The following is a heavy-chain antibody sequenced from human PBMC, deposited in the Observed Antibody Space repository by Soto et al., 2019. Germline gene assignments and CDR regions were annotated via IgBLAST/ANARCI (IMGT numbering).Heavy chain of an antibody. Sequence: GGSLRLSCAASGFTFSSYAMSWVRQAPGKGLEWVSAISGSGGSTYYADSVKGRFTISRDNSKNTLYLQMNSLRAEDTAVYYCAKGGYDSSGFWDYFDYWGQGTLVTVSS. J-gene: IGHJ4*02. CDR1: GFTFSSYA. CDR3: AKGGYDSSGFWDYFDY. CDR2: ISGSGGST. V-gene: IGHV3-23*01. D-gene: IGHD3-22*01.